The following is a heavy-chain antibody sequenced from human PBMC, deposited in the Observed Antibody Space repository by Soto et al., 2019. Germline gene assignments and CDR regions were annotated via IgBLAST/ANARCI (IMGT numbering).Heavy chain of an antibody. CDR2: IYSGGST. CDR3: ARVIGSGYDFVVDY. Sequence: GSLRLSCAASGFTVSSNYMSWVRQAPGKGREWVSVIYSGGSTYYADSVKGRFTISRHNSKNTLYLQMNSLRAEDTAVYYCARVIGSGYDFVVDYWGQGTLVTVSS. V-gene: IGHV3-53*04. CDR1: GFTVSSNY. D-gene: IGHD5-12*01. J-gene: IGHJ4*02.